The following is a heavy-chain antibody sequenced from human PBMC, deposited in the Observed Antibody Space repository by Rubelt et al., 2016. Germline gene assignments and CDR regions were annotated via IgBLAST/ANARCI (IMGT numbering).Heavy chain of an antibody. CDR3: AKDSTWAFDF. CDR2: ISHDGSHE. J-gene: IGHJ4*02. CDR1: GLTFGSYA. V-gene: IGHV3-30*02. Sequence: GGSLRLSCAASGLTFGSYAIHWVRQAPGRGLEWLAFISHDGSHENYVDSVRGRFSISSDSSKNTRYLQMNNLRVEDSAVYHCAKDSTWAFDFWGQGTRVTVSS.